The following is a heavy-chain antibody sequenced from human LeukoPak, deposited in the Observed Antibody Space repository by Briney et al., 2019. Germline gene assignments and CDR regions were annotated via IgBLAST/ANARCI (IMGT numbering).Heavy chain of an antibody. J-gene: IGHJ3*02. CDR3: ATPGPYCSSTSCRFDI. V-gene: IGHV4-34*01. CDR1: GGSFSGYY. CDR2: INHSGST. Sequence: SETLSLTCAVYGGSFSGYYWSWIRQPPGKGLEWIGEINHSGSTNYNPSLKSRVTISVDTSKNQFSLKLSSVTAADTAVYYCATPGPYCSSTSCRFDIWGQGTMVTVSA. D-gene: IGHD2-2*01.